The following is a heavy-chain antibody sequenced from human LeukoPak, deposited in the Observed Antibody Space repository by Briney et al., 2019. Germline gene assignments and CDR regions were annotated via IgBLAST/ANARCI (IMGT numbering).Heavy chain of an antibody. D-gene: IGHD5-18*01. CDR3: ARDRGRDTAMVTGFDY. CDR2: ISSSSSTI. J-gene: IGHJ4*02. Sequence: PGGSLRLSCAASGFTFSSYSMNWVRQAPGKGLEWVSYISSSSSTIYYADSVKGRFTISRDNAKNSLYLQMNSLRAEDTAVYYCARDRGRDTAMVTGFDYWGQGTLVTVFS. CDR1: GFTFSSYS. V-gene: IGHV3-48*04.